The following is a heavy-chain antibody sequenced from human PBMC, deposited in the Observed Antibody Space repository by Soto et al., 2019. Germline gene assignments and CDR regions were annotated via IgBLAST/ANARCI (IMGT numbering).Heavy chain of an antibody. D-gene: IGHD2-2*01. V-gene: IGHV1-69*01. CDR3: ARSQGSSTSLETSYYYYYGMDV. CDR1: GGTFSSYA. J-gene: IGHJ6*02. Sequence: QVQLVQSGAEVKKPGSSVKVSCKASGGTFSSYAISWVRQAPGQGLEWMGGIIPISETTNYAQKFQGRVTITADESKSTAYMELSSLKSEDTAVYYCARSQGSSTSLETSYYYYYGMDVWGQGTTVTGSS. CDR2: IIPISETT.